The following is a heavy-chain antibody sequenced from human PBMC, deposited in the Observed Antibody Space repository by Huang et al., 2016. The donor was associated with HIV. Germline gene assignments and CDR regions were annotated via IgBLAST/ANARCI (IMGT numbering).Heavy chain of an antibody. CDR3: ARAKDTWDAYDI. V-gene: IGHV3-30-3*01. CDR1: GFPFNNHA. CDR2: ISNDGSNN. Sequence: QVQLVESGGGVVQPGRSLRLSCAASGFPFNNHAMHWVRQAPGKGLYCVAVISNDGSNNYYADSVQGRFTISRDSSKSTLFLHMTSLRTEDTAVYYCARAKDTWDAYDIWGQGTMVIVSS. J-gene: IGHJ3*02. D-gene: IGHD5-18*01.